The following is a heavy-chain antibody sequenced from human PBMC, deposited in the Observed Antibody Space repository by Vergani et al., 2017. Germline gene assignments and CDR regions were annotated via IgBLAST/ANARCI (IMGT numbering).Heavy chain of an antibody. Sequence: QVQLVQSGAEVKKPGASVKVSCKASGYTFTSYYMPWVRQAPGQGLEWMGIINPSGGSTSYAKKFQGRVPMTRDTSTSTVYMELSSLRSEDTAVYYCARDSRYCSSTSCYVGRDWFDPWGQGTLVTVSS. V-gene: IGHV1-46*01. CDR2: INPSGGST. CDR1: GYTFTSYY. D-gene: IGHD2-2*01. CDR3: ARDSRYCSSTSCYVGRDWFDP. J-gene: IGHJ5*02.